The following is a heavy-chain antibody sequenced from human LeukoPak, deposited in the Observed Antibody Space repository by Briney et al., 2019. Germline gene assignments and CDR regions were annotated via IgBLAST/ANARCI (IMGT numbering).Heavy chain of an antibody. CDR2: IFDSGST. CDR1: GGSFSGYY. CDR3: ARHRSGSSWFAP. D-gene: IGHD6-19*01. Sequence: SETLSLTCAVYGGSFSGYYWSWIRQPPGKGLEWIGYIFDSGSTNYNPSLKSRVTISLDTSKSQFSLRLSSVTAADTAVYYCARHRSGSSWFAPWGQGTLVTVSS. V-gene: IGHV4-59*08. J-gene: IGHJ5*02.